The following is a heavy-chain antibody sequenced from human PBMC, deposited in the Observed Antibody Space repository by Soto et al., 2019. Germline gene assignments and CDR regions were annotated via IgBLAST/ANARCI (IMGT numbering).Heavy chain of an antibody. D-gene: IGHD2-15*01. V-gene: IGHV1-69*13. Sequence: ASVKVSCKASGGTFSSYAISWVRQAPGQGLEWMGGIIPIFGTANYAQKFQGRVTITADESTSTAYMELSSLRSEDTAVYYCARVSGYCSGGSCYQTYNWFDPCGQGTLVTVSS. CDR2: IIPIFGTA. J-gene: IGHJ5*02. CDR1: GGTFSSYA. CDR3: ARVSGYCSGGSCYQTYNWFDP.